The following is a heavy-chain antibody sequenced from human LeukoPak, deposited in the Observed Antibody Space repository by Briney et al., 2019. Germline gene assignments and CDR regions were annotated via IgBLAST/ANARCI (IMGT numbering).Heavy chain of an antibody. J-gene: IGHJ2*01. CDR1: DDSFSSHY. D-gene: IGHD3-22*01. CDR2: IYYSGST. V-gene: IGHV4-59*11. Sequence: SETLSLTCAVSDDSFSSHYWSWIRQPPGKGLEWIGYIYYSGSTNYNPSLKSRVTISVDTSKNQFSLKLSSVTAADTAVYYCARAWDFYYDSSGYYPIYWYFDLWGRGSLVTVSS. CDR3: ARAWDFYYDSSGYYPIYWYFDL.